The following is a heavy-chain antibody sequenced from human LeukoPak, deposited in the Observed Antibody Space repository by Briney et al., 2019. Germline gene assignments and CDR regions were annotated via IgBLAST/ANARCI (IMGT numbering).Heavy chain of an antibody. CDR1: GFTFSSYG. V-gene: IGHV3-33*01. CDR2: IWYDGSNK. CDR3: ARESYSGYDLPLGY. D-gene: IGHD5-12*01. Sequence: PGRSLRLSCAASGFTFSSYGMHCVRQGPGKGLEWVAVIWYDGSNKYYADSVKGRFTISRDNSKNTLYLQMNSLRAEDTAVYYCARESYSGYDLPLGYWGQGTLVTVSS. J-gene: IGHJ4*02.